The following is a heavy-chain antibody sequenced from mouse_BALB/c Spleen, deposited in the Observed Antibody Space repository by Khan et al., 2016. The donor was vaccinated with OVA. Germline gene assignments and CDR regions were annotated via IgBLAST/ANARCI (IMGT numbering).Heavy chain of an antibody. V-gene: IGHV1S22*01. CDR1: GYIFTSYW. J-gene: IGHJ4*01. Sequence: LQQSGSELVRPGASVKLSCKASGYIFTSYWMHWVKQRPGQGLEWIGNIYPGSGSTKYDEKFKSKATLTVDTSSSTVSMTLSSLTSEDSAVYYCTRWTYFGMDYWGQGTSVTVSS. CDR2: IYPGSGST. CDR3: TRWTYFGMDY.